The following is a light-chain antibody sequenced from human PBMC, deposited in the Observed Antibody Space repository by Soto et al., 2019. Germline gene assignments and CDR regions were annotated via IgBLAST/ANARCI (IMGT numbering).Light chain of an antibody. CDR2: GIS. CDR1: QSVDSN. V-gene: IGKV3-15*01. Sequence: EIVMTQSPGTLSLSPGETATLSCRASQSVDSNYLAWYQQKPGQAPRLLVYGISTRATDIPARFSGSGSGTEFTLTISGLQSEDFGIYYCQQHSKWPITFGQGTRLEIK. J-gene: IGKJ5*01. CDR3: QQHSKWPIT.